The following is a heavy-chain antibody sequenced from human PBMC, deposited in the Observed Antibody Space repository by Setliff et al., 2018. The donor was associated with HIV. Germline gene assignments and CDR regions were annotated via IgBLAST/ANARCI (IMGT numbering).Heavy chain of an antibody. V-gene: IGHV4-34*01. Sequence: SETLSLTCAVYGGSFSAYYWSWIRQPPGKGLEWIGEINHSGSTNYNPSLKTRVTIMVDTSKNQFSLKLSSVTAADTAVYYCARQAPSGELYYFDYWGQGTLVTVSS. CDR2: INHSGST. CDR3: ARQAPSGELYYFDY. CDR1: GGSFSAYY. J-gene: IGHJ4*02. D-gene: IGHD3-10*01.